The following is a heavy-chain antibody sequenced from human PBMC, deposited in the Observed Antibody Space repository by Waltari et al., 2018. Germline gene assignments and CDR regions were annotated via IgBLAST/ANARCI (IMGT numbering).Heavy chain of an antibody. Sequence: QVQLVESGGGVVQPGRSLRLSCAASGFTFSSYGMPWVRSAPGKGVGWVAVRSKDGSTKYYADSVKGRFTISRDNSKNTLYLQMNSLRAEDTAVYYCAKGIGVMTTVVTLHIWGQGTMVTVSS. CDR3: AKGIGVMTTVVTLHI. CDR2: RSKDGSTK. J-gene: IGHJ3*02. V-gene: IGHV3-30*18. CDR1: GFTFSSYG. D-gene: IGHD4-17*01.